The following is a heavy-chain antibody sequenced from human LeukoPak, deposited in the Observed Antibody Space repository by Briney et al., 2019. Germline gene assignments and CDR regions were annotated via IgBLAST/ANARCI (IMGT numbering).Heavy chain of an antibody. V-gene: IGHV1-18*01. CDR2: ISAHSGHT. CDR1: GYTFTSNV. D-gene: IGHD5-18*01. CDR3: ARGLVDTALITRYYYYMDV. Sequence: ASVKVSCKAFGYTFTSNVINWVRQAPGQGLEWMGWISAHSGHTNYAQSFQGRVTMTTDTSTDTVHMELRSLRFDDTAVYYCARGLVDTALITRYYYYMDVWGKGTTVTVSS. J-gene: IGHJ6*03.